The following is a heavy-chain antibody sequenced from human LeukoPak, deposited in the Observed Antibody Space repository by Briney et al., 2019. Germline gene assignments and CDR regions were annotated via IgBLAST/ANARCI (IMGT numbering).Heavy chain of an antibody. CDR2: ISYDGSNK. CDR1: GFTFSSYA. J-gene: IGHJ3*02. V-gene: IGHV3-30-3*01. D-gene: IGHD3-16*01. Sequence: GRSLRLSCAASGFTFSSYAMHWVRQAPGKGLEWVAVISYDGSNKYYADSVKGRFTISRDNSKNTLYLQMNSLRAEDTAVYYCARGGDYDYVWGSLPGAFDIWGQGTMVTVSS. CDR3: ARGGDYDYVWGSLPGAFDI.